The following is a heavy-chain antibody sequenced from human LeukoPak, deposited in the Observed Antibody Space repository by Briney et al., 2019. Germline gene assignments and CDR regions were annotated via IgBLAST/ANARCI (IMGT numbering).Heavy chain of an antibody. J-gene: IGHJ6*03. CDR2: IIPIFGTA. V-gene: IGHV1-69*13. CDR3: ARVPYDSSGYYLNYYYYMDV. Sequence: ASVKVSCKASGGTFSSYAISWVRQAPGQGLEWMGGIIPIFGTANYAQKFQGRVTITADESTSTAYMELSSLRSEDTAVYYCARVPYDSSGYYLNYYYYMDVWGKGTTVTISS. D-gene: IGHD3-22*01. CDR1: GGTFSSYA.